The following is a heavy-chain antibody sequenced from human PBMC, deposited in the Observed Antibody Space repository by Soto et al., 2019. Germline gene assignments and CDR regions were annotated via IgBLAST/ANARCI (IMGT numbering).Heavy chain of an antibody. D-gene: IGHD1-26*01. V-gene: IGHV1-46*01. J-gene: IGHJ6*02. CDR3: AGSQVGRPLDV. CDR2: INPSGGST. Sequence: ASVKVSCKASRYTCTNFYIHWLRQAPGQGLEWMGIINPSGGSTTYPQKFQGRVTMTRDTSTSTVHMELITLRSEDTAVYYCAGSQVGRPLDVWGPGTTVTVSS. CDR1: RYTCTNFY.